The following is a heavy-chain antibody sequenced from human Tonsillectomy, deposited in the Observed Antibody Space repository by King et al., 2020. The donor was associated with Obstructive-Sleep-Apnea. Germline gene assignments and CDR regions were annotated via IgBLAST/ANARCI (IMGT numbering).Heavy chain of an antibody. J-gene: IGHJ3*02. D-gene: IGHD3-10*01. CDR3: ARLQWHTGDDAFDI. CDR1: GVSIISCGYY. CDR2: IYYRGSP. V-gene: IGHV4-31*03. Sequence: VQLQESGPGLVKPSQTLSLTCTFSGVSIISCGYYWSCIRQHPGKGLEWIVYIYYRGSPYFNPSLQSRVTISVDTSKNQFSLKLNSVTAADTAVYYCARLQWHTGDDAFDIWGQGTRVTGSS.